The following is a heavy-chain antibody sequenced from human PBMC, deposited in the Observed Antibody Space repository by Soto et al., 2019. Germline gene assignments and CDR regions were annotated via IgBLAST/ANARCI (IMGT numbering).Heavy chain of an antibody. Sequence: SETLSLTCTVSGGSISSGGYYWSWIRQHPGKGLEWIGYIYYSGSTYYNPSLKSRVTISVDTSKNQFSLKLSSVTAADTAVYYCAREVITVREQYFDYWGQGTLVTVSS. J-gene: IGHJ4*02. CDR3: AREVITVREQYFDY. CDR1: GGSISSGGYY. CDR2: IYYSGST. D-gene: IGHD3-22*01. V-gene: IGHV4-31*03.